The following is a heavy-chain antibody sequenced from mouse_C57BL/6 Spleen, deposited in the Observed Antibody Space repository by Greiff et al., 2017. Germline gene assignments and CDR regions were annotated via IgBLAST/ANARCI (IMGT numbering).Heavy chain of an antibody. CDR2: IDPSDSYT. V-gene: IGHV1-59*01. CDR3: AREGTGDY. J-gene: IGHJ2*01. D-gene: IGHD3-3*01. CDR1: GYTFTSYW. Sequence: QVQLQQPGAELVRPGTSVKLSCKASGYTFTSYWMHWVKQRPGQGLEWIGVIDPSDSYTNYNQKFKGKATLPVDTSSITAYMQLSSLTSEDSAVYYCAREGTGDYWGQGTTLTVSS.